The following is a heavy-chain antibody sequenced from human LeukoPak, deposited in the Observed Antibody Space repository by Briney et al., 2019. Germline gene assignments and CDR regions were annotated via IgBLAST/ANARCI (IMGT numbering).Heavy chain of an antibody. CDR2: INHSGST. CDR1: GGSFSGYY. Sequence: SETLSLTCAVYGGSFSGYYWSWIRQPPGKGLEWIGEINHSGSTNYNPSLKSRVTISVDTSKNQFSLKLSSVTAADTAVYYCARGRPRGYSYGFPFDYWGRGTLVTVSS. J-gene: IGHJ4*02. V-gene: IGHV4-34*01. CDR3: ARGRPRGYSYGFPFDY. D-gene: IGHD5-18*01.